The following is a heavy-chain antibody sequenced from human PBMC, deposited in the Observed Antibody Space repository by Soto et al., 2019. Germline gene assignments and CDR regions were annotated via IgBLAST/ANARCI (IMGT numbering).Heavy chain of an antibody. V-gene: IGHV4-39*01. J-gene: IGHJ4*02. Sequence: SETLSLTCTVSGGSISSSSYYWGWIRQPPGKGLEWIGSIYYSGSTYYNPSLKSRVTISVDTSKNQFSLKLSSVTAADTAVYYCARLHGYSREFDYWGQGTLVTVSS. CDR2: IYYSGST. D-gene: IGHD2-15*01. CDR1: GGSISSSSYY. CDR3: ARLHGYSREFDY.